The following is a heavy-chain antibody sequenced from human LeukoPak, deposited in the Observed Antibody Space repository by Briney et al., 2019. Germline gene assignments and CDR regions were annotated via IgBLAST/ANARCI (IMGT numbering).Heavy chain of an antibody. J-gene: IGHJ6*03. CDR2: IRWNSGNI. D-gene: IGHD3-10*01. Sequence: PGGSLRLSCAASGFTFDDYAMHWVRQAPGKGLEWVSGIRWNSGNIVYADSVKGRFTISRDNSKNTLYLQMNSLRAEDTAVYYCAKDPGIYGSGSFGPYYYYYYMDVWGKGTTVTISS. CDR3: AKDPGIYGSGSFGPYYYYYYMDV. V-gene: IGHV3-9*01. CDR1: GFTFDDYA.